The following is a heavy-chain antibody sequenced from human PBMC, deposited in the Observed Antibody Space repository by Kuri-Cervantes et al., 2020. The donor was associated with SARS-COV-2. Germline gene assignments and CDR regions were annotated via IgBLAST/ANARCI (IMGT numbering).Heavy chain of an antibody. J-gene: IGHJ6*02. CDR3: AKDRQPVGYYYQYDMDV. Sequence: GGSLRLSCAVYGGSFSDYYWSWVRQTPGKGLEWVSGISGNGKSTYYADSLKGRFTISRDNSKNTLYLQMSSLRAEDTAVYYCAKDRQPVGYYYQYDMDVWGQGTTVTVSS. CDR2: ISGNGKST. D-gene: IGHD1-26*01. V-gene: IGHV3-23*01. CDR1: GGSFSDYY.